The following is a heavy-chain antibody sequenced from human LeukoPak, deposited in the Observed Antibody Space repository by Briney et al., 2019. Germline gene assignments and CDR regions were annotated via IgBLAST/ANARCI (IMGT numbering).Heavy chain of an antibody. Sequence: GGSLRLSCAASGFTFSSYGMHWVRQAPGKGLEWVAVIWYDGSNKYYADSVKGRFTISRDNSKNTLYLQMNSLRAEDTAVYYCARGTVVAATHMDYWGQGTLVTVSS. V-gene: IGHV3-33*01. D-gene: IGHD2-15*01. J-gene: IGHJ4*02. CDR1: GFTFSSYG. CDR2: IWYDGSNK. CDR3: ARGTVVAATHMDY.